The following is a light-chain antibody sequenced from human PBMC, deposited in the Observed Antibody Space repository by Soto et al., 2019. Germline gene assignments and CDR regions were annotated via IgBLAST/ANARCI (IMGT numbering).Light chain of an antibody. CDR1: QSVSTN. CDR3: QQYDNWPIN. CDR2: GAS. J-gene: IGKJ5*01. Sequence: EIAMTQSPASLSVSPGERATLSCRASQSVSTNLAWYQQKPGQAPRLLMYGASTRAIGIPARFTGDGSGTEFTLTISSLQPEDVTFYYCQQYDNWPINFGQGTRLEIK. V-gene: IGKV3-15*01.